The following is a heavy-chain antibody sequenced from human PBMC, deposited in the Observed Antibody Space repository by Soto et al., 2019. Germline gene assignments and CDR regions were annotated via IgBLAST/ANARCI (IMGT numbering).Heavy chain of an antibody. Sequence: GESLKISCKGSGYSFTSYWIGWVRQMPGKGLEWMGIIYPGDSDTRYSPSFQSQVTISAAKSISTAYLQWSSLTASDTAMYYCASSYYYDSSGYFSIPFDYWGQGTLVTVSS. J-gene: IGHJ4*02. CDR2: IYPGDSDT. V-gene: IGHV5-51*01. CDR3: ASSYYYDSSGYFSIPFDY. CDR1: GYSFTSYW. D-gene: IGHD3-22*01.